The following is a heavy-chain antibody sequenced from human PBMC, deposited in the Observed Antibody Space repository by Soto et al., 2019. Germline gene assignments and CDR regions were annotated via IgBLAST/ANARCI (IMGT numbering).Heavy chain of an antibody. CDR2: IWYDGSNK. Sequence: GGSLRLSCATSGXTFSSYGMHWVRQAPGKGLEWVAVIWYDGSNKYYADSVKGRFTISRDNSKNTLYLQMNSLRAEDTAVYYCARDRVRGLHNYYYYGMDVWGQGTTVTV. CDR1: GXTFSSYG. D-gene: IGHD3-10*01. V-gene: IGHV3-33*01. J-gene: IGHJ6*02. CDR3: ARDRVRGLHNYYYYGMDV.